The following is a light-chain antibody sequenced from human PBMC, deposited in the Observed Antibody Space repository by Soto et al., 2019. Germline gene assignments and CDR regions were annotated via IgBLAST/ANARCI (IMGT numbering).Light chain of an antibody. CDR1: SSDVGTYNY. V-gene: IGLV2-14*01. J-gene: IGLJ1*01. CDR2: EVT. Sequence: QSVLTQPASVSGSPGQSITISCTGTSSDVGTYNYVSWYQQHPDKAPKVMIYEVTYRPSGVSNRFSGSKPGNTASLTISGLQAEDEAEYYCSSYTGSSTLYVFGTGTRSPS. CDR3: SSYTGSSTLYV.